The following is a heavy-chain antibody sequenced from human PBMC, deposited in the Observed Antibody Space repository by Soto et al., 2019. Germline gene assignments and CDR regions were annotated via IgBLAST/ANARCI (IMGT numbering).Heavy chain of an antibody. V-gene: IGHV4-4*02. CDR3: AKDGRGHPYYPDK. Sequence: SETLSLTCVVSGASITSNNWWSWVRQPPGKGLEWVGEVYHSGTTNYNPSLKSRVTLSVDKSKNQFSLKVTSVTAADTAVYYCAKDGRGHPYYPDKWGQGTPVTVSS. D-gene: IGHD2-15*01. J-gene: IGHJ4*02. CDR2: VYHSGTT. CDR1: GASITSNNW.